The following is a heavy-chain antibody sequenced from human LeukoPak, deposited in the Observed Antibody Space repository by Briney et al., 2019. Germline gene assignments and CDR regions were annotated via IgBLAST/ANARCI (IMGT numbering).Heavy chain of an antibody. CDR2: ISNDGRKK. V-gene: IGHV3-30*01. Sequence: PGTSLRLSCAASGFTFSSYSMHWVRQAPGKGLEWVAVISNDGRKKYHVDSVKGRLTTSRDNTKNTLNLQMNSLRPEDTAVYYCARSHLTGDGGNYYFDSWGQGTLVTVSS. CDR1: GFTFSSYS. D-gene: IGHD4-23*01. J-gene: IGHJ4*02. CDR3: ARSHLTGDGGNYYFDS.